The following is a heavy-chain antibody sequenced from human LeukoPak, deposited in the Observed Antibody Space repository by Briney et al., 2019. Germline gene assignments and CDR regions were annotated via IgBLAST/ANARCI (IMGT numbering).Heavy chain of an antibody. CDR3: ARADRLHGGPYLIGP. Sequence: ASVKVSCKTSGYTFTDYYMHWVRQAPGQGLEWMGWINPNTGGTSSAQKFQGRVTMSRDTAITTVYMEVSWLTSDDTAIYYCARADRLHGGPYLIGPWGQGTLVTVSS. D-gene: IGHD2-21*01. CDR2: INPNTGGT. V-gene: IGHV1-2*02. J-gene: IGHJ5*02. CDR1: GYTFTDYY.